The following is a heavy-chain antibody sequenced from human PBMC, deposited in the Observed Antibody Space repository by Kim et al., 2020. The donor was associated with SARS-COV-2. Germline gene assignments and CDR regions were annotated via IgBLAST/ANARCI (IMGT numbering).Heavy chain of an antibody. CDR1: GFTFSDYY. Sequence: GGSLRLSCAASGFTFSDYYMSWIRQAPGKGLEWVSYISSSSSYTNYADSVKGRFTISRDNAKNSLYLQMNSLRAEDTAVYYCARFGYDYVWGSYRDYYYYYRMAVWGQGTTVTVSS. CDR2: ISSSSSYT. J-gene: IGHJ6*02. V-gene: IGHV3-11*03. CDR3: ARFGYDYVWGSYRDYYYYYRMAV. D-gene: IGHD3-16*02.